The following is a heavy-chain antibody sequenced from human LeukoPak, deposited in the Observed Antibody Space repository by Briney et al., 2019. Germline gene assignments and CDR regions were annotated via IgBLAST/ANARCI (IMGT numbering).Heavy chain of an antibody. CDR3: ARHSGASGYYPFDS. J-gene: IGHJ4*02. D-gene: IGHD3-3*01. V-gene: IGHV4-39*01. CDR1: GGSISSALHY. CDR2: VYYSGRT. Sequence: PSETLSLTCAVSGGSISSALHYWGWLRQPPGKGLEWIASVYYSGRTSYKPSLSSRVSTSVDTSNNQISLKLNSVTAADTAVYYCARHSGASGYYPFDSWGQGTLVTVSS.